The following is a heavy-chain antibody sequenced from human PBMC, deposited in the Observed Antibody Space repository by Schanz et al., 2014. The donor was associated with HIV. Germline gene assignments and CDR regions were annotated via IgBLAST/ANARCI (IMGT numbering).Heavy chain of an antibody. CDR2: ISAYNGNT. CDR3: ARGARDCTNGVCGGYYFDY. V-gene: IGHV1-8*02. Sequence: QVQLVQSGAEVKKPGASVKVSCKASGYTFISYVISWVRQAPGQGLEWMGWISAYNGNTNYAQKFQGRVTLTRNTSISTAYMELSSLTSEDTAVYYCARGARDCTNGVCGGYYFDYWGQGTLVTVSS. CDR1: GYTFISYV. J-gene: IGHJ4*02. D-gene: IGHD2-8*01.